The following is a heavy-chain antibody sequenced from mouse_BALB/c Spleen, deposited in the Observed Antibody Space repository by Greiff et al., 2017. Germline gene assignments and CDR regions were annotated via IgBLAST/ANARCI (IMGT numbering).Heavy chain of an antibody. D-gene: IGHD2-4*01. V-gene: IGHV1-82*01. CDR1: GYAFSSSW. CDR2: IYPGDGDT. CDR3: ASYDYGGGFAY. J-gene: IGHJ3*01. Sequence: QVQLKQSGPELVKPGASVKISCKASGYAFSSSWMNWVKQRPGQGLEWIGRIYPGDGDTNYNGKFKGKATLTADKSSSTAYMQLSSLTSVDSAVYFWASYDYGGGFAYWGQGTLVTVSA.